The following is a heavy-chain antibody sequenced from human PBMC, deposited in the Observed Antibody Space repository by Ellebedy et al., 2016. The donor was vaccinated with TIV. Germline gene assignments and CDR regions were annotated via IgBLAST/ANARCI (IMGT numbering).Heavy chain of an antibody. J-gene: IGHJ6*02. CDR2: INTGNGNT. V-gene: IGHV1-3*04. D-gene: IGHD3-3*01. Sequence: ASVKVSCXASGHTFTTYGINWVRQAPGQGLEWMGWINTGNGNTKYSPSFQGRVTITSDTSATTAYMELSGLMSEDTAVYYCATREWQDPMDVWGQGTTVTVSS. CDR1: GHTFTTYG. CDR3: ATREWQDPMDV.